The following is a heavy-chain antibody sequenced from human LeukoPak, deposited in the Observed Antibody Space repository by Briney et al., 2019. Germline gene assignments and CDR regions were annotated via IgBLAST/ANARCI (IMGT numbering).Heavy chain of an antibody. V-gene: IGHV4-39*07. CDR2: IYSSGST. Sequence: PSETLSLTCSVSGGSISRSTYYWGWIRQPPGKGLEWIGNIYSSGSTYYNPSLKSRVTISVDTSKNQFSLKLSSVTAADTAVYYCAKGRSSAFDIWGQGTMVTVSS. CDR3: AKGRSSAFDI. J-gene: IGHJ3*02. CDR1: GGSISRSTYY. D-gene: IGHD5-24*01.